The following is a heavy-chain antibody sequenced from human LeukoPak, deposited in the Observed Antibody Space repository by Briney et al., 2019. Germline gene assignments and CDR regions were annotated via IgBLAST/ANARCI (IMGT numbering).Heavy chain of an antibody. CDR3: ARDEQLVLGYFQH. V-gene: IGHV3-11*05. CDR2: ISSGSTYT. D-gene: IGHD6-13*01. J-gene: IGHJ1*01. CDR1: GFTFSDNY. Sequence: GGSLRLSCAASGFTFSDNYMSWIRQAPGKGLEWVSYISSGSTYTNYAHSVKGRFTISRDNAKKSLYLQMNSLRAEDTAVYYCARDEQLVLGYFQHWGQGTLVTVSS.